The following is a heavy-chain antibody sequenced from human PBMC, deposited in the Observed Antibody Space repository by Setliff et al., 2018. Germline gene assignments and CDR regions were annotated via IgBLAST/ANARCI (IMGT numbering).Heavy chain of an antibody. CDR3: AREGSMIVEYYYYYGMDV. J-gene: IGHJ6*02. D-gene: IGHD3-22*01. CDR2: IGGRGISK. CDR1: GFTFGDFA. Sequence: GGSLRLSCAASGFTFGDFAMTWVRQAPGKGLEWVSGIGGRGISKYYADSVKGRFIISRDNAKNSLYLQMNSLRAEDTAVYYCAREGSMIVEYYYYYGMDVWGQGTTVTVSS. V-gene: IGHV3-23*01.